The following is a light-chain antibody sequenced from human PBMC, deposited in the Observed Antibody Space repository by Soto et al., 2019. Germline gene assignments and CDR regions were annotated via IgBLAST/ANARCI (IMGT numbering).Light chain of an antibody. V-gene: IGKV1-5*03. CDR2: HTS. CDR1: QSINGW. Sequence: DIPMTQSPSTLSASVGDRVTLTCRASQSINGWLAWFQQKPGKAPKLLISHTSFLESGVSSRFSGSGSGTEFTLTISSLQPADFATYYCQQYHTYSRTFGQGTKVDIK. J-gene: IGKJ1*01. CDR3: QQYHTYSRT.